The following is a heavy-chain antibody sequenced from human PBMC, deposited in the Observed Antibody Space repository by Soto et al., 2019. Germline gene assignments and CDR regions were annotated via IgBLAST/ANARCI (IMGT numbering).Heavy chain of an antibody. CDR3: ARRIAGSSKIDA. CDR1: AGSISSSSYR. V-gene: IGHV4-39*01. Sequence: SETLSLTCTVPAGSISSSSYRWVWIRQPPGKGLEWIGNMYYSGSTYYTPSLKSRVTISGDTSKNQFSLELKSVTAADTAVYYCARRIAGSSKIDAWGQGTLVTVSS. D-gene: IGHD2-21*01. CDR2: MYYSGST. J-gene: IGHJ5*02.